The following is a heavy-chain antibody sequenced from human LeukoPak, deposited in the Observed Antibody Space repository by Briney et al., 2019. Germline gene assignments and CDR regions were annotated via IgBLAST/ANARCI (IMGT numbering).Heavy chain of an antibody. Sequence: SETLSLTCTVSGDSINNLNYYWGWIRQPPGKGLEWIALINYNGRTFNNPSLKSRVAISIDTSNNQFSLMLTSVTAADTAVYYCARRREGVSWFDPWGQGTLVTVSS. V-gene: IGHV4-39*01. CDR3: ARRREGVSWFDP. D-gene: IGHD1-26*01. CDR2: INYNGRT. CDR1: GDSINNLNYY. J-gene: IGHJ5*02.